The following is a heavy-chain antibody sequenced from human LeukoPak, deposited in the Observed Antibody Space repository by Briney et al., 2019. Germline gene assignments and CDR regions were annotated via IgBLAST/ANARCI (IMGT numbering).Heavy chain of an antibody. CDR1: GFTSKYYR. J-gene: IGHJ3*02. D-gene: IGHD2-15*01. V-gene: IGHV3-7*01. CDR3: ARNQKGDSDALDI. Sequence: RSLRPSPAASGFTSKYYRLGAVRRTPREREGRVDNIKQDGSEKRYVESMRGQFTSSRDNANHSLYLHMNRLRVGGTAIYYCARNQKGDSDALDIWGRGTMVSVSS. CDR2: IKQDGSEK.